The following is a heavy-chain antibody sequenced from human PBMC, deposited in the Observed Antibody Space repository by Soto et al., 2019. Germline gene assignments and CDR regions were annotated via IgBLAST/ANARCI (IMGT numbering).Heavy chain of an antibody. J-gene: IGHJ6*02. V-gene: IGHV3-72*01. CDR1: GFTLSDLY. Sequence: EVQLVESGGGLVQPGGSLRLSCSVSGFTLSDLYMDWVRQAPGKGLEWVGRSRNKANHYATHYAASVRGRFTISRDDSKYSMYLQMNSLKTEDTAVYYCARDLYEDYGMDVWGQGTAVTVSS. CDR3: ARDLYEDYGMDV. D-gene: IGHD5-12*01. CDR2: SRNKANHYAT.